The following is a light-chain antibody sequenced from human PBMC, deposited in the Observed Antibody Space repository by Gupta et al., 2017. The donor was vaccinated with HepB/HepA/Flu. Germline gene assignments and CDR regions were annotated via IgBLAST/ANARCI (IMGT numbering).Light chain of an antibody. CDR1: SSNIGSDY. V-gene: IGLV1-51*01. Sequence: QSVLTQPPSVSAAPGQKVTISCSASSSNIGSDYVSWYQQLPGTAPRLLIYDNNKRPSGIPDRFSGSKSGTSGTLDITGLQTGDEADYYCGSWDVSMRAALFGGGTKLTVL. CDR2: DNN. CDR3: GSWDVSMRAAL. J-gene: IGLJ3*02.